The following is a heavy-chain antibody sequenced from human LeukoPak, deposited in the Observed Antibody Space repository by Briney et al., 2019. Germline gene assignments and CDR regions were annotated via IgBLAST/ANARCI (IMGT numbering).Heavy chain of an antibody. Sequence: NPGGSLRLSCAASGFTFSDYYMSWIRQAPGKGLEWVSYISSSGSTIYYADSVKGRFTISRDNAKNSLYLQMNSLRAEDTAVYYCARDRHYYDSGSFDYWGQGTLVTVSS. D-gene: IGHD3-22*01. CDR2: ISSSGSTI. V-gene: IGHV3-11*04. J-gene: IGHJ4*02. CDR1: GFTFSDYY. CDR3: ARDRHYYDSGSFDY.